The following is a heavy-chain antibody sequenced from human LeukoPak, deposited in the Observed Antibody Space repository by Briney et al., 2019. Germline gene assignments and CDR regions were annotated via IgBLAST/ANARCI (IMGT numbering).Heavy chain of an antibody. V-gene: IGHV3-64*01. CDR1: GFTFSRYA. D-gene: IGHD6-25*01. J-gene: IGHJ6*04. CDR3: ARSPRGIAAVAV. CDR2: ISSNGGST. Sequence: PGGSLRLSCAASGFTFSRYAMHWVGQAPGKGLEYVSAISSNGGSTYYANSVKGRFTISRDNSKNTLYLQMGSLRAEDMAVYYCARSPRGIAAVAVWRKGTTVTVSS.